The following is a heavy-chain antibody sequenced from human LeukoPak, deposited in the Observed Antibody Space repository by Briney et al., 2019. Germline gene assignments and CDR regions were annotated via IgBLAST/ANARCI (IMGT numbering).Heavy chain of an antibody. V-gene: IGHV3-23*01. CDR1: GFTFDDYA. Sequence: PGGSLRLSCAAPGFTFDDYAMHWVRQAPGKGLEWVSAISGSGGSTYYADSVKGRFTISRDNSKNTLYLQMNSLRAEDTAVYYCAKDFHQQLAIPDYWGQGTLVTVSS. D-gene: IGHD6-13*01. CDR3: AKDFHQQLAIPDY. CDR2: ISGSGGST. J-gene: IGHJ4*02.